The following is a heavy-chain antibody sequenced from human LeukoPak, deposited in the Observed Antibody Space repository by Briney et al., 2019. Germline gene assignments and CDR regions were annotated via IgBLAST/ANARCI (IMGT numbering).Heavy chain of an antibody. Sequence: GASVKVSCKASGYTFTGYYMHWVRQAPGQGLEWMGWINPNSGNTGYAQKFQGRVTITRNTSISTAYMELSSLRSEDTAVYYCARGSGVYYMDVWGKGTTVTVSS. CDR3: ARGSGVYYMDV. D-gene: IGHD2-8*01. V-gene: IGHV1-8*03. CDR1: GYTFTGYY. CDR2: INPNSGNT. J-gene: IGHJ6*03.